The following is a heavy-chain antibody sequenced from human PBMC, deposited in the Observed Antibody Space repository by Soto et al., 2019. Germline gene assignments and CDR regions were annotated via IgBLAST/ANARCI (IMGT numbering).Heavy chain of an antibody. CDR3: ARTIAAAGGRRYFDP. CDR2: ISSSSSYT. D-gene: IGHD6-13*01. Sequence: GGSLRLSCAASGFTFSDYYMSWIRQAPGKGLEWVSYISSSSSYTNYADSVKGRFTISRDNAKNSLYLQMNSLRAEDTAVYYCARTIAAAGGRRYFDPWGRGTLVTVSS. CDR1: GFTFSDYY. J-gene: IGHJ2*01. V-gene: IGHV3-11*03.